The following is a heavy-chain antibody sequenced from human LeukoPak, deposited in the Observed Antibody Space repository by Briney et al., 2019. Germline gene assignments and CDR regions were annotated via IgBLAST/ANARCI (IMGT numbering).Heavy chain of an antibody. D-gene: IGHD3-16*02. V-gene: IGHV3-74*01. CDR3: AKDLMITFGGVIVMPLFDY. J-gene: IGHJ4*02. Sequence: GGSLRLSCAASGFTFSAYWVHWVRQAPGKGLEWVSCLKSDGISASYADSVKGRFTVSRDNARNTLFLQMNSLRAEDTAVYYCAKDLMITFGGVIVMPLFDYWGQGTLVTVSS. CDR2: LKSDGISA. CDR1: GFTFSAYW.